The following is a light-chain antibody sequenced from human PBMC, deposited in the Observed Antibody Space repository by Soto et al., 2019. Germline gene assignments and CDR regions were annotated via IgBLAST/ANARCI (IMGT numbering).Light chain of an antibody. CDR3: QQSYSTLYT. Sequence: DIQMTQSPSSLSASVGDRVTITCRASQSISSYLNWYQQKPGKAPKLLIYAASSLQSGVPSRFSGSGSWTDFTLTISSLQPEDFATYYCQQSYSTLYTFGQGNKLEIK. CDR2: AAS. V-gene: IGKV1-39*01. CDR1: QSISSY. J-gene: IGKJ2*01.